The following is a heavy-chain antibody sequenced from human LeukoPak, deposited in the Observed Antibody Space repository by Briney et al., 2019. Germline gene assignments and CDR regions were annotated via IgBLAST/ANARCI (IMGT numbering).Heavy chain of an antibody. D-gene: IGHD6-13*01. V-gene: IGHV3-64*02. CDR2: ISSNGGST. CDR1: GFTFSSYA. J-gene: IGHJ4*02. CDR3: ARGGSSSRSPIDY. Sequence: GGSLRLSCAASGFTFSSYAMHWARQAPWKELQYVSAISSNGGSTYYADSVKGRFTISRDNSKNTLYLQMGSLRGEDMAVYYCARGGSSSRSPIDYWGQGTLVTVSS.